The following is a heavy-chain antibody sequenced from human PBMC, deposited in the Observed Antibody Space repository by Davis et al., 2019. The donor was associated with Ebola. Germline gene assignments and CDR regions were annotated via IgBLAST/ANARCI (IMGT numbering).Heavy chain of an antibody. CDR3: ARAFIRYSSGWYWFDP. V-gene: IGHV4-59*11. Sequence: MPSETLSLTCTVSGGSISSHYWSWIRQPPGKGLEWIGYVYYSGSTNYNPSHKSRVTISVDSSKNQFSLKLSSVTAADTAVYYCARAFIRYSSGWYWFDPWGQGTLVTVSS. D-gene: IGHD6-19*01. CDR1: GGSISSHY. CDR2: VYYSGST. J-gene: IGHJ5*02.